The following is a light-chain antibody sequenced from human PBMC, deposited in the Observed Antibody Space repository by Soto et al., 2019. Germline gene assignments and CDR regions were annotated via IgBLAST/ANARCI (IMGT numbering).Light chain of an antibody. CDR1: SSNIGAGYV. CDR2: GNS. Sequence: QSVLTQPPSVSGAPGQRVTISCTGSSSNIGAGYVVHWYQQLPGTAPKLLIYGNSNRPSGVPDRFSGSKSGTSASLAITGLQAEDEADYSCQSYDSSLSGSWVFGGGTKLTVL. V-gene: IGLV1-40*01. J-gene: IGLJ3*02. CDR3: QSYDSSLSGSWV.